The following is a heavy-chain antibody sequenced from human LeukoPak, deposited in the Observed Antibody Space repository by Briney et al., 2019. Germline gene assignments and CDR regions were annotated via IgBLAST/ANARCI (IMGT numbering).Heavy chain of an antibody. CDR1: GFTFSSYG. CDR3: ARDKIVGPTTLDY. V-gene: IGHV3-7*01. J-gene: IGHJ4*02. D-gene: IGHD1-26*01. Sequence: GGSLRLSCAASGFTFSSYGMHWVRQTPEKRLEWVANIKQDGGEIYYVDSVKGRFTISRDNAKNSLFLQMNGLRADDTAVYYCARDKIVGPTTLDYWGQGTLVTVSS. CDR2: IKQDGGEI.